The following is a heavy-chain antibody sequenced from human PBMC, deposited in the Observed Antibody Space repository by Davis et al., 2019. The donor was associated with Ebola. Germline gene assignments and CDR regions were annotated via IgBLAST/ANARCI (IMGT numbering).Heavy chain of an antibody. D-gene: IGHD2-2*01. CDR2: FSNHNGDT. CDR1: GYTFTSYG. J-gene: IGHJ6*02. CDR3: AREGHIVLVPAAMVGYYGMDV. Sequence: ASVKVSCKASGYTFTSYGISWVRQAPGQGLEWMGWFSNHNGDTNYAQKLQGRVTMTTDTSTSTAYMELRSLRSDDTAVYYCAREGHIVLVPAAMVGYYGMDVWGQGTTVTVSS. V-gene: IGHV1-18*04.